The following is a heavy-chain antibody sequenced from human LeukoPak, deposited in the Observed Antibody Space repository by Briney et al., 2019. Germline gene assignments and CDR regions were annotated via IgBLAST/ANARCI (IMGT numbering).Heavy chain of an antibody. CDR2: IYSSGST. D-gene: IGHD1-26*01. Sequence: AETLSLTCTVSGGSISSYYWSWIRRPAGKGLEWIARIYSSGSTNYNPSLKSRVTMSVDTSKNQFSLNLSSVTAADTAFYYCARGRGESGTSYWTLFDYWGQGALVTVSS. J-gene: IGHJ4*02. V-gene: IGHV4-4*07. CDR3: ARGRGESGTSYWTLFDY. CDR1: GGSISSYY.